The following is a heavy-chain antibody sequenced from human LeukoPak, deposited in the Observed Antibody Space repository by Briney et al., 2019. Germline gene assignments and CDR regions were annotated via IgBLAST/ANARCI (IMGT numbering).Heavy chain of an antibody. CDR2: INPSVCIT. J-gene: IGHJ5*02. V-gene: IGHV1-46*01. D-gene: IGHD2-2*01. CDR3: ARTSRKGEVVPARWFDP. Sequence: ASVKVSCMASGYTFTSYYMHWVRQAPGQGLECMGIINPSVCITSYAQKFPGRVTMTRDMSTSTVYMELSSLRSEDTAVYYCARTSRKGEVVPARWFDPWGQGTLVTVSS. CDR1: GYTFTSYY.